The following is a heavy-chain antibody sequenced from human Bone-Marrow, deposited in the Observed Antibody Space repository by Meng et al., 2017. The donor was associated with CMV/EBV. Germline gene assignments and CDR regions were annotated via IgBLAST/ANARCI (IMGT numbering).Heavy chain of an antibody. V-gene: IGHV3-64*02. Sequence: GESLKISCAASGFTFSSYAMHWVRQAPGKGLEYVSAISSNGGSTYYADSVKGRFTISRDNSKNTLYLQMGSLRAEDMAVYYCARGDYGDHWGQGTRVTVYS. CDR3: ARGDYGDH. CDR2: ISSNGGST. CDR1: GFTFSSYA. J-gene: IGHJ4*02.